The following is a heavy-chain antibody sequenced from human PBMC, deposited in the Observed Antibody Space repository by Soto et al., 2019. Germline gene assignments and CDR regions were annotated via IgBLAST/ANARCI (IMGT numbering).Heavy chain of an antibody. J-gene: IGHJ4*02. CDR3: AKAGPYYDFWSGYYFPDY. CDR2: ISGSGGST. Sequence: GGSLRLSCAASGFTVSSNYMSWVRQAPGKGLEWVSAISGSGGSTYYADSVKGRFTISRDNSKNTLYLQMNSLRAEDTAVYYCAKAGPYYDFWSGYYFPDYWGQGTLVTVSS. D-gene: IGHD3-3*01. V-gene: IGHV3-23*01. CDR1: GFTVSSNY.